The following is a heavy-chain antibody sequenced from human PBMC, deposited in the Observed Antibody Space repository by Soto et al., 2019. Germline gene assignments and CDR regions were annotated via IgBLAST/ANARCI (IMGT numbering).Heavy chain of an antibody. CDR2: IYYSGST. V-gene: IGHV4-59*08. Sequence: PSETLSLTCTVSGGSISSYYWSWIRQPPGKGLEWIGYIYYSGSTNYNPSLTSRVTISVDTSKNQFSLKLSSVTAADTAVYYCARHRYSYGVYYFDYWGQGTLVTVSX. CDR1: GGSISSYY. J-gene: IGHJ4*02. D-gene: IGHD5-18*01. CDR3: ARHRYSYGVYYFDY.